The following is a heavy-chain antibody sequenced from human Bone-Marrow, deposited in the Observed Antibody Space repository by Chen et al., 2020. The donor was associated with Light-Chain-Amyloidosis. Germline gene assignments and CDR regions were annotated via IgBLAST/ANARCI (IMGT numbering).Heavy chain of an antibody. V-gene: IGHV3-21*01. J-gene: IGHJ6*02. Sequence: EVQLVESGGGLVKPGGSLRLSCAASGFTSSSYNMNWVRQAPGTGLEWVSSISGSSSYISYADSVKGRFTISRDNAKNSLHLQMDSLRAEDTAVYYCARDRESDYYYFYGMDVWGQGTTVTVSS. CDR2: ISGSSSYI. CDR3: ARDRESDYYYFYGMDV. CDR1: GFTSSSYN.